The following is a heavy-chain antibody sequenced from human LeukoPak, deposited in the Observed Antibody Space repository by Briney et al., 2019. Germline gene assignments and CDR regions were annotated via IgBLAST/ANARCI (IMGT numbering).Heavy chain of an antibody. CDR3: ARARGEVAIDY. CDR2: IYYSGST. Sequence: PSETLSLTCTVSGDSISSGGYYWSWIRQHPGKGLEWIRHIYYSGSTYSNPPLKSRVTISVDTSKNQFSLKVASVTAADTAVYYCARARGEVAIDYWGQGTLVTVSS. CDR1: GDSISSGGYY. J-gene: IGHJ4*02. V-gene: IGHV4-31*03. D-gene: IGHD5-12*01.